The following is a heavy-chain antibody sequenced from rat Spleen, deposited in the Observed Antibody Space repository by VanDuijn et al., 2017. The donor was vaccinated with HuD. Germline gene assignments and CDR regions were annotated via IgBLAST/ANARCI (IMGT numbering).Heavy chain of an antibody. CDR1: GFTFSDYY. CDR3: ARRHYGYTDYFDY. D-gene: IGHD1-6*01. V-gene: IGHV5-29*01. Sequence: EVQLVESDGGLVQPGRSLKLSCAASGFTFSDYYMAWVRQAPTKGLEWVATISYEGSSTYYRDSVKGRFTISRDNAKSTLSLQMDSLRSEDTATYYCARRHYGYTDYFDYWGRGVMVTVSS. J-gene: IGHJ2*01. CDR2: ISYEGSST.